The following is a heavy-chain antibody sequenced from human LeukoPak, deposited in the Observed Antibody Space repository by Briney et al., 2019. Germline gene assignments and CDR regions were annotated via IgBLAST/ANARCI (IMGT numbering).Heavy chain of an antibody. CDR3: ARDYYDSSGYYLYYFDY. CDR2: ISSSSSYT. D-gene: IGHD3-22*01. Sequence: GGPLTLLCAASGFTFSFYYMSWIRQATGKGLEWVSYISSSSSYTNYAESVKGRFTISRDNAKNSLYLQMNSLRAEDTAVYYCARDYYDSSGYYLYYFDYWGQGTLVTVSS. J-gene: IGHJ4*02. CDR1: GFTFSFYY. V-gene: IGHV3-11*05.